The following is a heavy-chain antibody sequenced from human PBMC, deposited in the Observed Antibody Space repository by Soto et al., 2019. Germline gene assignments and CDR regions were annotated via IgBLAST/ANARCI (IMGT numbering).Heavy chain of an antibody. D-gene: IGHD3-22*01. V-gene: IGHV4-39*01. Sequence: PSETLSLTCTVSGGSISSSSYYWGWIRQPPGKGLEWIGSIYYSGSTYYNPSLKSRVTISVDTSKNQFSLKLSSVTAADTAVYYCARGITMIVVASNWFDPWGQGTLVTVSS. CDR3: ARGITMIVVASNWFDP. CDR2: IYYSGST. J-gene: IGHJ5*02. CDR1: GGSISSSSYY.